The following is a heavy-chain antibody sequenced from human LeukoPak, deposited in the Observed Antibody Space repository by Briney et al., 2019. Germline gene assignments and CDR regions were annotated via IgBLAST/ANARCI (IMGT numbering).Heavy chain of an antibody. CDR3: ARDSSMLRGPLVIYYFDF. V-gene: IGHV3-23*01. J-gene: IGHJ4*02. Sequence: GGSLRLSCAASGFTFSSYAMNWVRQAPGKGLEWVSAITGSGGRTYYADSVKGRFTISRDNSKNTLYLQMNSLRVEDTAVYYCARDSSMLRGPLVIYYFDFWGQGTLVTVSS. D-gene: IGHD3-10*01. CDR1: GFTFSSYA. CDR2: ITGSGGRT.